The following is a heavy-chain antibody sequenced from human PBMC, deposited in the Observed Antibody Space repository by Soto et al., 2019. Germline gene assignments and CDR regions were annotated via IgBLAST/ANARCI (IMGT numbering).Heavy chain of an antibody. CDR1: GGTFSSYA. J-gene: IGHJ1*01. D-gene: IGHD6-13*01. Sequence: QVQLVQSGAEVKKPGSSVKVSCKASGGTFSSYAISWVRQAPGQGLEWMGGIIPIFGTANYAQKFQGRVTITADESTSTAYMELSSLRSEDTAVYYCANRLGDSSSWYPAEYFQHWGQGTLVTVSS. CDR3: ANRLGDSSSWYPAEYFQH. V-gene: IGHV1-69*01. CDR2: IIPIFGTA.